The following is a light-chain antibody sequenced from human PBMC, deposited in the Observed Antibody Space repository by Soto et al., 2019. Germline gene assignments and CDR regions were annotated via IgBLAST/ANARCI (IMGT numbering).Light chain of an antibody. J-gene: IGKJ2*02. Sequence: IVLTQSPGTLSLSPGDRATLSCRARQSVSSSYLAWYQQKPGQAPRLLIYGASSRATGIPDRFSGSGSGTDFTITISRLEPEDFAVYDCQQYGSSRTFDQGTKLEIK. CDR2: GAS. V-gene: IGKV3-20*01. CDR3: QQYGSSRT. CDR1: QSVSSSY.